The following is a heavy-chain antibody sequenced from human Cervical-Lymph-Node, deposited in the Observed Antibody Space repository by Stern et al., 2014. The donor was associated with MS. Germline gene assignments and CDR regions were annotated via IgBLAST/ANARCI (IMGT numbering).Heavy chain of an antibody. CDR1: GFTFSDYA. CDR3: AKDGGNFPLHGMDV. CDR2: ISYDESSK. Sequence: VQLVESGGGVVQPGRSLRLSWAASGFTFSDYAMHWVRQAPGKGLEWVAVISYDESSKSYAESVKGRFTITRDKSKTTSLLQMSSLRAEDTAVYYCAKDGGNFPLHGMDVWGQGTTVTVSS. V-gene: IGHV3-30*04. D-gene: IGHD4-23*01. J-gene: IGHJ6*02.